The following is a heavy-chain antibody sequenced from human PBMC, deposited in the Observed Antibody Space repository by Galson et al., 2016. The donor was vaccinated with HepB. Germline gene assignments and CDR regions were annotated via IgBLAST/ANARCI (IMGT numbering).Heavy chain of an antibody. J-gene: IGHJ5*02. CDR3: ARVIAAAGIGWFDP. V-gene: IGHV1-18*01. Sequence: SVKVSCKASGYTFTSYAMVWVRQAPGQGPEWMGWISGYNGNTDYAQKFQGRVTMTSDTSTSTAYMELRSLKSDDTAVYYCARVIAAAGIGWFDPWGQGTQVTVSS. CDR2: ISGYNGNT. CDR1: GYTFTSYA. D-gene: IGHD6-13*01.